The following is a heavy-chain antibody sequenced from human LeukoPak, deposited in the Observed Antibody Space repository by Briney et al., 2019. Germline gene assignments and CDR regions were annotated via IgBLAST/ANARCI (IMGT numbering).Heavy chain of an antibody. CDR2: IYYSGST. CDR3: ARDLVGYYFDY. CDR1: GGSISSYY. D-gene: IGHD3-9*01. V-gene: IGHV4-59*01. Sequence: PSETLSLTCTVSGGSISSYYWSWIRQPPGKGLEWIGYIYYSGSTNYNPSLKSRVTISVDTSKNQFSLKLSSVTAADTAVYYCARDLVGYYFDYWGQGTLVTLSS. J-gene: IGHJ4*02.